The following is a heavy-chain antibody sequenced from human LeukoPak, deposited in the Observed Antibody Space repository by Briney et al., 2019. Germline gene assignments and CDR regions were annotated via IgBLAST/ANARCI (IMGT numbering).Heavy chain of an antibody. J-gene: IGHJ5*02. CDR3: ARQSYYDSSGSRWFDP. V-gene: IGHV4-39*01. CDR1: GGSISSSSYY. CDR2: IYYSGST. Sequence: SETLSLTRTVSGGSISSSSYYWGWIRQPPGKGLEWIGSIYYSGSTYYNPSLKSRVTISVDTSKNQFSLKLSSVTAADTAVYYCARQSYYDSSGSRWFDPWGQGTLVTVSS. D-gene: IGHD3-22*01.